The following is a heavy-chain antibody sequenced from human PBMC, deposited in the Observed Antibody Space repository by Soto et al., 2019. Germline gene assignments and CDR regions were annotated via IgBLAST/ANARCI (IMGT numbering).Heavy chain of an antibody. D-gene: IGHD2-15*01. CDR3: ARTWLAGGTPADAFDI. CDR1: ASSISSAYF. Sequence: SETLSLTCAVSASSISSAYFWGWIRQPPGKGLEWIATIFHTGGTYYNPFLKSRVTISVDTSNNQFSLRLNSVTAADTALYFCARTWLAGGTPADAFDIWGQGTMVTVS. V-gene: IGHV4-38-2*01. J-gene: IGHJ3*02. CDR2: IFHTGGT.